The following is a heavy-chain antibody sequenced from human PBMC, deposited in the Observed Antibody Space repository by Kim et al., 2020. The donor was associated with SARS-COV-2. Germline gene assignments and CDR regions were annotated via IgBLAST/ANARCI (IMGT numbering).Heavy chain of an antibody. V-gene: IGHV4-59*12. J-gene: IGHJ5*02. CDR3: ARSDYGSGSYANWFDP. Sequence: SLKGRVTKSVDTSKNQFSLKLSSVTAADTAVYYCARSDYGSGSYANWFDPWGQGTLVTVSS. D-gene: IGHD3-10*01.